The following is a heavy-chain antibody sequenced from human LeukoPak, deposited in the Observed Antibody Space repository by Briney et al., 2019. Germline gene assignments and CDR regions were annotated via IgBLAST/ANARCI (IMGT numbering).Heavy chain of an antibody. Sequence: SETLSLTCTVSGGSISSYYWSWIRQPPGKGLEWIGYIYYSGSTSYNPSLKSRVTISVDTSKNQFSLKLSSVTAADTAVYYCARVGVRGVNGRAYFDYWGQGTLVTVSS. CDR1: GGSISSYY. D-gene: IGHD3-10*01. CDR2: IYYSGST. J-gene: IGHJ4*02. CDR3: ARVGVRGVNGRAYFDY. V-gene: IGHV4-59*08.